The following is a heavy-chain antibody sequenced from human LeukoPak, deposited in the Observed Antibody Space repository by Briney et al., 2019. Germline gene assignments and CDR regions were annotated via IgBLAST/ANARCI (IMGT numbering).Heavy chain of an antibody. CDR2: ISGSCGST. V-gene: IGHV3-23*01. CDR3: ANPLIVATIKIKQAQEAFDY. CDR1: GFTFSSYA. D-gene: IGHD5-12*01. Sequence: GGSLRLSCAASGFTFSSYAMSWVRQAPGKGLEWVSAISGSCGSTYYTDSVKGRFTISRDNSKNTLYLQMNSLRAEDTAVYYCANPLIVATIKIKQAQEAFDYWGQGTLVTVSS. J-gene: IGHJ4*02.